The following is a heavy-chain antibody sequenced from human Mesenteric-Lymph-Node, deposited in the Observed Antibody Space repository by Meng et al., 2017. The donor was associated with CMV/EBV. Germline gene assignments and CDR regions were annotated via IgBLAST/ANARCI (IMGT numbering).Heavy chain of an antibody. CDR1: GFTFSSYA. CDR3: AREPYCSSTSCFFDY. V-gene: IGHV3-30-3*01. J-gene: IGHJ4*02. Sequence: GESLKISCAASGFTFSSYAMHWVRQAPGKGLEWVAVISYDGSNKYYADSVKGRFTISRDNSKNTLYLQMNSLRAEDTAVYYCAREPYCSSTSCFFDYWGQGTLVTVSS. D-gene: IGHD2-2*01. CDR2: ISYDGSNK.